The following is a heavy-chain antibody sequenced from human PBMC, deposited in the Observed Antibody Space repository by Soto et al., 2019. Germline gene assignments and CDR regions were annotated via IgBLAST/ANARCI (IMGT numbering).Heavy chain of an antibody. Sequence: QVQLQESGPGLVKPSQTLSLTCTVSGGSISSGGYYWSWIRQHPGKGMDWIGYIYYSGSTYYNPSLKSRVTISVDTSKNQFSLKLSSLTASDTAVYYCARVGGINWFDPWGQGTLVTVSS. V-gene: IGHV4-31*03. D-gene: IGHD3-16*01. J-gene: IGHJ5*02. CDR3: ARVGGINWFDP. CDR2: IYYSGST. CDR1: GGSISSGGYY.